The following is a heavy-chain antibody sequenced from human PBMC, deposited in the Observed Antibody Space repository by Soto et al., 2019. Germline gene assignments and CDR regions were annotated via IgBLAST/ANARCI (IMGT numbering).Heavy chain of an antibody. CDR3: TSKFGQLLADAFDI. CDR1: GGPVSSGGYS. Sequence: PSETLSLTCAVSGGPVSSGGYSWSWIRQPPGKSLEWIGYIYHSGSTYYNPSIKSRVTISLDRSKNQFSLKLSSVTAAYTAVYYCTSKFGQLLADAFDIWGQGTMVTVSS. V-gene: IGHV4-30-2*01. CDR2: IYHSGST. D-gene: IGHD3-10*01. J-gene: IGHJ3*02.